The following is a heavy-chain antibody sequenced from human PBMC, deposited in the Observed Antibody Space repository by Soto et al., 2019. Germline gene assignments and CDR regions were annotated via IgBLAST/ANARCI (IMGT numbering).Heavy chain of an antibody. CDR1: GGSFSGYY. V-gene: IGHV4-34*01. J-gene: IGHJ4*02. Sequence: QVQLQQWGAGLLKPSETLSLTCAVYGGSFSGYYWTWIRQPPGTGLEWIGEINHSGSTNYNPSLKXXVTISVDTSKNQFSLTPTSVTAADTAVYCCARDKITGLFAYWGQGTLVTVSS. D-gene: IGHD2-8*02. CDR2: INHSGST. CDR3: ARDKITGLFAY.